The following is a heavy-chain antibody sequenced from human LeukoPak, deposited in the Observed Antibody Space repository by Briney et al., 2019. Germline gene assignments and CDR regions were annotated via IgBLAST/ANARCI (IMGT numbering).Heavy chain of an antibody. V-gene: IGHV3-33*06. D-gene: IGHD4-11*01. CDR1: GFTFSDYT. CDR2: IWYDGSNK. CDR3: AKQDYSNYIGPFDY. J-gene: IGHJ4*02. Sequence: GGSLRLSCAASGFTFSDYTIHWVRQAPGKGLEWVAVIWYDGSNKYYADSVKGRFTVSRDNSKNTLYLQMNSLRAEDTAVYYCAKQDYSNYIGPFDYWGQGTLVTVSS.